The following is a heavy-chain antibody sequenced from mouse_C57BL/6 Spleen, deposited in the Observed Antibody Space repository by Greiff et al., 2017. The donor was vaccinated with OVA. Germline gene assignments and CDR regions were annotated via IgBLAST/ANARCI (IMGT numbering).Heavy chain of an antibody. CDR2: ISSGGSYT. D-gene: IGHD6-5*01. V-gene: IGHV5-6*02. CDR3: ARQAYPNNYFDY. J-gene: IGHJ2*01. CDR1: GFTFSSYG. Sequence: DVMLVESGGDLVKPGGSLKLSCAASGFTFSSYGMSWVRQTPDKRLEWVATISSGGSYTYYPDSVKGRFTISRDNAKNTLYLQMSSLKSEDTAMYYCARQAYPNNYFDYWGQGTTLTVSS.